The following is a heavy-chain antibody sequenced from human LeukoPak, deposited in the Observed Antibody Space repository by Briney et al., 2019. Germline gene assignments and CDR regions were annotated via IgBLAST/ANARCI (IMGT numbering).Heavy chain of an antibody. CDR1: GYTFTSYY. CDR2: INPSGGST. CDR3: AREGQKGGEFMVRGVGAFDI. J-gene: IGHJ3*02. D-gene: IGHD3-10*01. V-gene: IGHV1-46*01. Sequence: ASVKVSCKASGYTFTSYYMHWVRQAPGQGLEWMGIINPSGGSTSYAQKFQGRVTMTRDMSTSTVYMELSSPRSEDTAVYYCAREGQKGGEFMVRGVGAFDIWGQGTMVTVSS.